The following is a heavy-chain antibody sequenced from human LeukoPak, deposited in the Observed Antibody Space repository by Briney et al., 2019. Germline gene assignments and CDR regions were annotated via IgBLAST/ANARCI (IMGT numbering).Heavy chain of an antibody. D-gene: IGHD3-16*02. CDR3: ARDSPLGLV. J-gene: IGHJ4*02. V-gene: IGHV4-30-2*01. Sequence: SQTLSLTCTVSGGSISSGGYYWSWIRQPPGKGLEWIGYIYHSGSTYYNPSLKSRVTISVDRSKNQFSLKLSSVTAADTAVYYCARDSPLGLVWGQGTLVTVSS. CDR1: GGSISSGGYY. CDR2: IYHSGST.